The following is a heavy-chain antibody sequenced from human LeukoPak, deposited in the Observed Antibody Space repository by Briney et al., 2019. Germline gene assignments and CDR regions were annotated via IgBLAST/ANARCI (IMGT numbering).Heavy chain of an antibody. D-gene: IGHD3-22*01. CDR3: ARARYYDSGSWGYFDY. Sequence: SETLSLTCTVSGGSISSYYWSWIRQPPGKGLEWIGYIYYSGSTNYNPSLKSRVTISVDTSKNQFSLKLSSVTAADTAVYYCARARYYDSGSWGYFDYWGQGTLVTVSS. CDR1: GGSISSYY. J-gene: IGHJ4*02. CDR2: IYYSGST. V-gene: IGHV4-59*01.